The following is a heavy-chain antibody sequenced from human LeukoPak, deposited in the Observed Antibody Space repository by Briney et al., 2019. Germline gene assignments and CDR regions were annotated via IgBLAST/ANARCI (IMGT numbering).Heavy chain of an antibody. CDR1: GFTVSSNY. V-gene: IGHV3-7*01. D-gene: IGHD3-22*01. CDR3: ARASTQPGYYESDYYYMDV. CDR2: IKQDGSEK. J-gene: IGHJ6*03. Sequence: GGSLRLSCAASGFTVSSNYMTWVRQAPGKGLEWVANIKQDGSEKYYVDSVKGRFTISRDNAKNSLYLQMNSLRAEDTAVYYCARASTQPGYYESDYYYMDVWGKGTTVTVSS.